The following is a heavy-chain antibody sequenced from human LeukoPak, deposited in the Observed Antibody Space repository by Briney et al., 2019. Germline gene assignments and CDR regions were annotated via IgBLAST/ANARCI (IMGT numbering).Heavy chain of an antibody. D-gene: IGHD3-16*02. CDR3: ARVYDYVWGSYPPTGY. Sequence: GGSLRLSCAASGFTFSSNWMHWVRQAPGKGLVWVSRINEDGSTTNYADSVKGRSTIFRDNAKNTLYLQMNSLRAEDTAVYYCARVYDYVWGSYPPTGYWGQGTLVTVSS. V-gene: IGHV3-74*01. CDR2: INEDGSTT. J-gene: IGHJ4*02. CDR1: GFTFSSNW.